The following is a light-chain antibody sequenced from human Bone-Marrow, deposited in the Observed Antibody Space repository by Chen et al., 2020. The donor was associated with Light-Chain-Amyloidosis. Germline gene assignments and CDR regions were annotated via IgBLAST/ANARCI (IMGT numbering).Light chain of an antibody. J-gene: IGLJ2*01. Sequence: SYELTLPPSVSVSPVQTARITCSGDDLPTKYAYWYQQKPGQAPVLVIHRDTERPSGISERFSGSSSGTTATLTISGVQAEDDADYHCQSADSSGPYEVIFGGGTKLTVL. CDR3: QSADSSGPYEVI. CDR2: RDT. CDR1: DLPTKY. V-gene: IGLV3-25*03.